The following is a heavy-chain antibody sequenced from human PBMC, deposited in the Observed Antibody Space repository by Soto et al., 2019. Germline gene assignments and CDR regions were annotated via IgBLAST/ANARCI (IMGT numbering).Heavy chain of an antibody. V-gene: IGHV1-8*01. CDR2: MNPNSGNT. Sequence: ASVKVSCKASGYTFTSYDINWVRQATGQGLEWMGWMNPNSGNTGYAQKFQGRVTMTRNNSISTAYMELSSLRSEDTAVYYCARFAGYSSSWYYYYYGMDVWGQGTTVTVSS. J-gene: IGHJ6*02. CDR3: ARFAGYSSSWYYYYYGMDV. D-gene: IGHD6-13*01. CDR1: GYTFTSYD.